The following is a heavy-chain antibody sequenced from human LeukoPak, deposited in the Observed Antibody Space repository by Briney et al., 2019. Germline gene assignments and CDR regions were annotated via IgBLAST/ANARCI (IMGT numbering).Heavy chain of an antibody. CDR1: GFTFSTND. V-gene: IGHV3-13*04. J-gene: IGHJ4*02. Sequence: GGSLRLSCAASGFTFSTNDMHWIRQATGKGLEWVSAIRTAGDTHYSDSVKGRFTISRENAKNSLYLQMNSLGDGDTAVYYCARVAYQSGSRGSYIPYDFWGQGTLVTVSS. CDR2: IRTAGDT. D-gene: IGHD3-22*01. CDR3: ARVAYQSGSRGSYIPYDF.